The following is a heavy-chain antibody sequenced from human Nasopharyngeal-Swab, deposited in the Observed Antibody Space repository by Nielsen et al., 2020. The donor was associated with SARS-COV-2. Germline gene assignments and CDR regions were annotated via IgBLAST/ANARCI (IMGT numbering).Heavy chain of an antibody. Sequence: GESLKISCAASGFTFTTNAMSWVRQAPGKGPEWVSAISGDAFGTTFYADSVKGRFTVSRDNSKNTLYLQLNSLRAEDTAVYYCAKDVETLTTTAGFEYWGLGTLVTVSS. CDR2: ISGDAFGTT. CDR1: GFTFTTNA. CDR3: AKDVETLTTTAGFEY. V-gene: IGHV3-23*01. J-gene: IGHJ4*02. D-gene: IGHD4-17*01.